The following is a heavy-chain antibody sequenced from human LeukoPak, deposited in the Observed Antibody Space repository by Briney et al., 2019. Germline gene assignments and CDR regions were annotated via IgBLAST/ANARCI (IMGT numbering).Heavy chain of an antibody. J-gene: IGHJ4*02. CDR3: ARGNYYDSAGYYDK. Sequence: SETLSLTCAVYGGSFSAYYWSWIRQPPGKGLEWIGVINHSGSTNYNPSLKSRVTISIDTSKNQFSLKLSSVTAADTAVYYCARGNYYDSAGYYDKWGQGALVTVSS. CDR2: INHSGST. D-gene: IGHD3-22*01. CDR1: GGSFSAYY. V-gene: IGHV4-34*01.